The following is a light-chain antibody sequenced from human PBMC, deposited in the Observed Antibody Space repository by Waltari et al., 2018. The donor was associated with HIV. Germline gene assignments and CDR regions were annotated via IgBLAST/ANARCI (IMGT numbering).Light chain of an antibody. J-gene: IGKJ4*01. CDR2: GAS. Sequence: ETVMMQSPASLSVSPGERVTLSCRASQSVSSKLTWYQQKPGQAPRLLIYGASSRATGIPARFSGSGSGTEFTLTISSLRSEDSAVYYCQQYYNWPLTFGGGTKVEIK. CDR1: QSVSSK. CDR3: QQYYNWPLT. V-gene: IGKV3-15*01.